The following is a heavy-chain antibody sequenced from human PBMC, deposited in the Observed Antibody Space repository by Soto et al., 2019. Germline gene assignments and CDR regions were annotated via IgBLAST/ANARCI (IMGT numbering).Heavy chain of an antibody. CDR2: ISGSGGIT. V-gene: IGHV3-23*01. CDR3: AKDQRHYYDFWSGYSRMDV. CDR1: GFTFSSYA. J-gene: IGHJ6*02. D-gene: IGHD3-3*01. Sequence: GGSLRLSCAASGFTFSSYAMSWVRQAPGKGLEWVSAISGSGGITYYADSVKGRFTISRDNSKNTLYLQMNSLRAEDTAVYYCAKDQRHYYDFWSGYSRMDVWGQGTTVTVSS.